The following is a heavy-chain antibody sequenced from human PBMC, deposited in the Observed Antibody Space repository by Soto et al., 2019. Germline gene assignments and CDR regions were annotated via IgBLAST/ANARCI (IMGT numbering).Heavy chain of an antibody. V-gene: IGHV4-31*03. CDR1: GGSISSGGYY. J-gene: IGHJ5*02. CDR3: ARRVNSNDYYWFDP. D-gene: IGHD6-25*01. Sequence: SETLSLTCTVSGGSISSGGYYWSWIRQHPGKGLEWIGYIYYSGSTYYNPSLKSRVTISVDTSKNQFSLKLSSVTAADTAVYYCARRVNSNDYYWFDPWGPGTLVTVSS. CDR2: IYYSGST.